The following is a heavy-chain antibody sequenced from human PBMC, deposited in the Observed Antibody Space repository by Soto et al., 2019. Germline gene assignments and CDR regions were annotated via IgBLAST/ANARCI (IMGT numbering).Heavy chain of an antibody. V-gene: IGHV4-38-2*01. CDR3: ARGIWNIEEMIYGFYFDP. J-gene: IGHJ5*02. CDR2: ISQSGAT. Sequence: ETLSLTCAVSGYSISSGYYWSWIRQPPGKVLEWLGYISQSGATYYNPSLERRVTISMDTSKNAFSLNLSSVTADDTAVYYCARGIWNIEEMIYGFYFDPWGPGTLVTVSS. CDR1: GYSISSGYY. D-gene: IGHD2-8*01.